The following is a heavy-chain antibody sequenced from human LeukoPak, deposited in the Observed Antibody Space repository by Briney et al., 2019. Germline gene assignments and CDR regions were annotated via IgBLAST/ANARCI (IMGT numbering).Heavy chain of an antibody. CDR3: ARGPSIVGTRRRFDP. CDR1: GGSISSYY. V-gene: IGHV4-59*12. CDR2: IYYSGST. Sequence: SETLSLTCTVSGGSISSYYWSWIRQPPGKGLEWIGYIYYSGSTNYNPSLKSRVTISVDTSKNQFSLKLSSVTAADTAVYYCARGPSIVGTRRRFDPWGQGTLVTVSS. J-gene: IGHJ5*02. D-gene: IGHD1-26*01.